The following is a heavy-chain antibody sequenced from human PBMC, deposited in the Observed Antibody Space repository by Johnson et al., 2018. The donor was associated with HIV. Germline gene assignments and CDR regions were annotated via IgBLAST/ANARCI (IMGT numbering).Heavy chain of an antibody. D-gene: IGHD1-7*01. CDR3: ARDRYNWNYSRAFDI. V-gene: IGHV3-66*03. Sequence: VQLVESGGGLIQPGGSLRLSCAASGFTVSSNYMSWVRQAPGKGLEWVSVIYSGGSTYYADSVKGRFTISRDNSKNTLYLQMNSLSAEDTGVYYCARDRYNWNYSRAFDIWGQGTMVTVSS. CDR1: GFTVSSNY. J-gene: IGHJ3*02. CDR2: IYSGGST.